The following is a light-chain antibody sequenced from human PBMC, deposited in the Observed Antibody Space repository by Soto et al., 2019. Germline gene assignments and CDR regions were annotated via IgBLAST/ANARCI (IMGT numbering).Light chain of an antibody. CDR2: GNS. J-gene: IGLJ2*01. V-gene: IGLV1-40*01. CDR1: SSNIGAGYD. CDR3: QSYDSSLSGVV. Sequence: QSALTQPPSVSGAPGQRATISCTGSSSNIGAGYDVHWYQQLPGTAPKLLIYGNSNRPSGVPDRFSGSKSGTSASLAITGLQAEDEADYYCQSYDSSLSGVVFGGGTKVTVL.